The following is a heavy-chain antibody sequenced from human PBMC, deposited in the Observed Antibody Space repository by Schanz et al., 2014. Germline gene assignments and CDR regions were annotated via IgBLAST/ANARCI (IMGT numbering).Heavy chain of an antibody. J-gene: IGHJ6*02. CDR3: ARHSGYYYYYGMDV. CDR2: IYYSGST. CDR1: GGSISSSSYY. Sequence: QLQLQESGPGLVKPSETLSLTCTVSGGSISSSSYYWGWIRQPPGKGLEWIGSIYYSGSTYYNLSLKSGVTISLDTTNNQFPVKLSSVTAADTAVYYCARHSGYYYYYGMDVWGQGTTVTVSS. V-gene: IGHV4-39*01.